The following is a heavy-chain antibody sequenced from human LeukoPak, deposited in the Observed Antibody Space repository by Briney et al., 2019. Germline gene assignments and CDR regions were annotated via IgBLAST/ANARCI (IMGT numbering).Heavy chain of an antibody. V-gene: IGHV3-23*01. CDR3: AKDLEVVTAMFAGNFDY. J-gene: IGHJ4*02. Sequence: GGSLRLSCAASGFTFSSYAMSWVRQAPGKGLEWVSAISGSGGSTYYADSVKGRFTIFRDNSKNTLYLQMDSLRAEDTAVYYCAKDLEVVTAMFAGNFDYWGQGTLVTVSS. D-gene: IGHD2-21*02. CDR2: ISGSGGST. CDR1: GFTFSSYA.